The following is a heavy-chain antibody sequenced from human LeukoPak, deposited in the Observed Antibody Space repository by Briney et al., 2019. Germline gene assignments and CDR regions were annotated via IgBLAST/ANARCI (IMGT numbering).Heavy chain of an antibody. Sequence: GGSLRLSCAASGFTFSNYWINWVRQAPGKGLEWVANIKEDGSQKYYVESVKGRFTVSRDNVKNSVYLQVSSLRDADTGVYYCARGLNTSPGIDYWGQGTLLTVSS. V-gene: IGHV3-7*01. CDR1: GFTFSNYW. CDR3: ARGLNTSPGIDY. D-gene: IGHD3-16*01. CDR2: IKEDGSQK. J-gene: IGHJ4*02.